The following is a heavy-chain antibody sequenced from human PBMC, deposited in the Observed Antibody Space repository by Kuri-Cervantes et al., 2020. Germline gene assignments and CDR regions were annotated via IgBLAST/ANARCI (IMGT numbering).Heavy chain of an antibody. D-gene: IGHD3-22*01. Sequence: ESLKISCAASGFTVSSNYMSWVRQAPGKGLEWIGYIHHTGSTNHIPSLKSRVTISIDTSKNQFSLKLTSVIAADTAVYYCARDSYSDSSGYFNDVFDIWGRGTMVTVSS. CDR1: GFTVSSNY. CDR3: ARDSYSDSSGYFNDVFDI. J-gene: IGHJ3*02. V-gene: IGHV4-59*02. CDR2: IHHTGST.